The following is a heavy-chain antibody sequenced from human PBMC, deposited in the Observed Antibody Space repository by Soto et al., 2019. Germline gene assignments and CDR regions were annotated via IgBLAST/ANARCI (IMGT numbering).Heavy chain of an antibody. V-gene: IGHV3-30*03. CDR3: ARAMGSSPCFDI. D-gene: IGHD6-6*01. J-gene: IGHJ3*02. CDR2: ISYDGSDK. CDR1: GFTFNTYG. Sequence: PGGSLRLSCAASGFTFNTYGMHWVRQAPGKGLEWVAVISYDGSDKYYADSVKGRFTISRDYARNSVNLHLNSLTAEDTAVYYCARAMGSSPCFDIWGQGTKVTVSS.